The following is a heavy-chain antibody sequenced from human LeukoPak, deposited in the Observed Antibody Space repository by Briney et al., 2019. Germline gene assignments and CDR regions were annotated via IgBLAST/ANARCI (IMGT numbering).Heavy chain of an antibody. CDR1: GGSISSGSYY. CDR3: ARDPEYYYGMDV. V-gene: IGHV4-61*02. CDR2: IYTSGST. J-gene: IGHJ6*02. Sequence: SQTLSLTCTVSGGSISSGSYYWSWIRQPAGKGLEWIGRIYTSGSTNYNPSLKSRVTISVDTSKNQFSLKLSSVTAADTAVYYCARDPEYYYGMDVWGQGTRSPSP.